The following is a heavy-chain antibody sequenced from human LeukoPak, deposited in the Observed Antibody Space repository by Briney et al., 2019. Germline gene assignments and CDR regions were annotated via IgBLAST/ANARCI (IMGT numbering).Heavy chain of an antibody. CDR3: ARGRDGYNPAGNFDY. V-gene: IGHV1-18*01. J-gene: IGHJ4*02. D-gene: IGHD5-24*01. CDR1: GYTFTSYG. Sequence: ASVKVSCKASGYTFTSYGISWVRQAPGQGLEWMGWISAYNGNTNYAQKLQGRVTMTTDASTSTAYMELRSLRSDDTAVYYCARGRDGYNPAGNFDYWGQGTLVTVSS. CDR2: ISAYNGNT.